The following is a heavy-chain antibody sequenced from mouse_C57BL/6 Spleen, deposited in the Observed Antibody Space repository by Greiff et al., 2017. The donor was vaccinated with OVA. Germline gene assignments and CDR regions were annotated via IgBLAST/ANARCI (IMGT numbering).Heavy chain of an antibody. D-gene: IGHD1-1*01. CDR1: GFTFSSYA. CDR2: ISSGGDYI. J-gene: IGHJ1*03. CDR3: TREGYYGSSSNWYFDV. Sequence: EVKVEESGEGLVKPGGSLKLSCAASGFTFSSYAMSWVRQTPEKRLEWVAYISSGGDYIYYADTVKGRFTISRDNARNTLYLQMSSLKSEDTAMYYCTREGYYGSSSNWYFDVWGTGTTVTVSS. V-gene: IGHV5-9-1*02.